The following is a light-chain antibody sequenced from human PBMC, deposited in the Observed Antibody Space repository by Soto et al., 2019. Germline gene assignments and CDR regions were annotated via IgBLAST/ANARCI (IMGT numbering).Light chain of an antibody. CDR1: QYINTR. CDR2: QTS. CDR3: HPRQSWPRT. J-gene: IGKJ1*01. Sequence: EIVLTQSPATLSSFPGDRVTLSCRASQYINTRLAWYQHRPGQAPRLLIYQTSLRAAGIPARFSASGSGTDFTLTISDVQPADLALYYCHPRQSWPRTFXQGTKVDIK. V-gene: IGKV3-11*01.